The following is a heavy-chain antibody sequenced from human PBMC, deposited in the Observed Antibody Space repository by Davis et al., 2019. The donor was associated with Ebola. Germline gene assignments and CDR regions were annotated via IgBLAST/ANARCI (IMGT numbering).Heavy chain of an antibody. CDR1: GFTFSSYE. V-gene: IGHV3-48*03. CDR2: ISSSGSTI. J-gene: IGHJ4*02. Sequence: GESLKISCAASGFTFSSYEMNWVRQAPGKGLEWLSYISSSGSTIYYADSVKGRLTMSRDNAKNSLYLQMNSLRAEDTAVYYCARAFYGDYFDYWGQGTLVTVSS. CDR3: ARAFYGDYFDY. D-gene: IGHD4-17*01.